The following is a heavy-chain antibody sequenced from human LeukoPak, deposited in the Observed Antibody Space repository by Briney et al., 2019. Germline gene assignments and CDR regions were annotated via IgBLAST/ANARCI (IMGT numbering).Heavy chain of an antibody. CDR3: ARVAPGTTPYSSSSFFLFDY. V-gene: IGHV1-2*02. D-gene: IGHD6-6*01. CDR2: NNPNSGGT. Sequence: ASVKVSCKASGYTFTGYYMHWVRQAPGQGLEWMGWNNPNSGGTNYAQKFQGRVTMTRDTSISTAYMELSRLRSDDPAVYYCARVAPGTTPYSSSSFFLFDYWGQGTLVTVSS. J-gene: IGHJ4*02. CDR1: GYTFTGYY.